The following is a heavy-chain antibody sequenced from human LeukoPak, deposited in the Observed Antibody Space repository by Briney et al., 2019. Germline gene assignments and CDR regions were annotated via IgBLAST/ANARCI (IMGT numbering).Heavy chain of an antibody. V-gene: IGHV3-48*03. CDR2: ISSSGSTI. D-gene: IGHD4-17*01. Sequence: PGGSLRLSCAASGFTFSSYEMNWVRQAPGKGLEWVSYISSSGSTIYYADFVKGRFTISRDNAKNSLYLQINSLRAEDTAVYYCARDDYGDYESHWGQGTLVTVSS. CDR3: ARDDYGDYESH. CDR1: GFTFSSYE. J-gene: IGHJ4*02.